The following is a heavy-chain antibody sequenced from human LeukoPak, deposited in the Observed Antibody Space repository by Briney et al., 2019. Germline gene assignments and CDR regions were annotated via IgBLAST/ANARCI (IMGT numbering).Heavy chain of an antibody. CDR1: GGSISSYNYE. CDR3: ARYGSGSTWFDP. Sequence: SETLSLTCTASGGSISSYNYEWIWLRQPPGKGLEWIGYINYGGSTYYSPPLMSRVTISVDTSNNQYFLKLSSVTAADTAVYYCARYGSGSTWFDPWGQGTLVTVSS. D-gene: IGHD3-10*01. V-gene: IGHV4-30-4*01. J-gene: IGHJ5*02. CDR2: INYGGST.